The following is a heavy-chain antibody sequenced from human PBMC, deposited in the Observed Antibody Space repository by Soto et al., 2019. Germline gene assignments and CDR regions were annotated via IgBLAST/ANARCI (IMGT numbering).Heavy chain of an antibody. CDR1: GGSISSGGYY. J-gene: IGHJ4*02. V-gene: IGHV4-31*03. CDR3: AGIYSGSPGGTLQY. Sequence: QVQLQESGPGLVKPSQTLSLTCTVSGGSISSGGYYWSWIRQHPGKGLEWIGYIYYSGSTYYNPSLKRRVTISVDTSKNQFTLKLSSVTAADTAVYYCAGIYSGSPGGTLQYWGQGTLVTVSS. CDR2: IYYSGST. D-gene: IGHD1-26*01.